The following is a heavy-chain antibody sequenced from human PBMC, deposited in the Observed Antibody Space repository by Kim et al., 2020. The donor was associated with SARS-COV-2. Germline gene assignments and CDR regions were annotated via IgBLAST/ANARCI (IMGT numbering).Heavy chain of an antibody. D-gene: IGHD3-10*01. CDR1: GYSFTSYW. CDR3: ARHGPSYGSGSPVGSYYYYYYGMDV. Sequence: GESLKISCKGSGYSFTSYWIGWVRQMPGKGLEWMGIIYPGDSDTRYSPSFQGQVTISADKSISTAYLQWSSLKASDTAMYYCARHGPSYGSGSPVGSYYYYYYGMDVWGQGTTVTVSS. J-gene: IGHJ6*02. V-gene: IGHV5-51*01. CDR2: IYPGDSDT.